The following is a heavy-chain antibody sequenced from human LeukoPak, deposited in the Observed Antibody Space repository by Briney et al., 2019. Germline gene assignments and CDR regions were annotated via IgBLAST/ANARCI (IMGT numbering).Heavy chain of an antibody. CDR1: GFTFSSYA. V-gene: IGHV3-7*01. J-gene: IGHJ5*02. D-gene: IGHD1-14*01. Sequence: GGSLRLSCAASGFTFSSYAMHWVRQAPGKGLEWVANIKQDASEKYYVDSVKGRFTISRDNAKNSLYLQMNSLRTEDTAVYYCAREMGATTPWGQGTLVTVSS. CDR2: IKQDASEK. CDR3: AREMGATTP.